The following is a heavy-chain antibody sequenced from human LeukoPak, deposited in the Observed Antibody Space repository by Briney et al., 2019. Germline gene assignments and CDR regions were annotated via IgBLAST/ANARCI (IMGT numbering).Heavy chain of an antibody. D-gene: IGHD3-3*01. CDR1: GYTFTSYA. J-gene: IGHJ6*03. CDR2: INTNTGNP. V-gene: IGHV7-4-1*02. CDR3: ARGNYDFWSGSPYRFSSYYYYMDV. Sequence: GASVKVSCKASGYTFTSYAMNWVRQAPGQGLEWMGWINTNTGNPTYAQGFTGRFVFSLDTSVSTAYLQISSLKAEDTAVYYCARGNYDFWSGSPYRFSSYYYYMDVWGKGTTVTVSS.